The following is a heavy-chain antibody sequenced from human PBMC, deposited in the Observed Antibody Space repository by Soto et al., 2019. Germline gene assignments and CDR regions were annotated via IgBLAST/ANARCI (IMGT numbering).Heavy chain of an antibody. CDR3: ARGTFLVGYCSSTSCYKGMDV. Sequence: GASVKGSCKASGYTFTSYGISWVRQAPGQGLEWMGWISAYNGNTNYAQKLQGRVTMTTDTSTSTAYMQLRRLRSDETAVYYCARGTFLVGYCSSTSCYKGMDVWGQGTTVIVSS. J-gene: IGHJ6*02. D-gene: IGHD2-2*02. V-gene: IGHV1-18*01. CDR1: GYTFTSYG. CDR2: ISAYNGNT.